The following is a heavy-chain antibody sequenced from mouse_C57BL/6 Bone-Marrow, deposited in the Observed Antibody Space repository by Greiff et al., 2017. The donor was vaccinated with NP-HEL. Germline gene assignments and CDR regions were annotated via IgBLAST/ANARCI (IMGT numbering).Heavy chain of an antibody. CDR1: GYTFTSYW. CDR2: IHPNSGST. J-gene: IGHJ2*01. CDR3: ARYDTTVVAPFDY. V-gene: IGHV1-64*01. Sequence: QVQLKQPGAELVKPGASVKLSCKASGYTFTSYWMHWVKQRPGQGLEWIGMIHPNSGSTNYNEKFKSKATLTVDKSSSTAYMQLSSLTSEDSAVYYCARYDTTVVAPFDYWGQGTTLTVSS. D-gene: IGHD1-1*01.